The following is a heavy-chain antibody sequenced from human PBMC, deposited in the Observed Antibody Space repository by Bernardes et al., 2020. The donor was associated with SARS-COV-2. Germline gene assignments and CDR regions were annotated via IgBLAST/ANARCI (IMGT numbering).Heavy chain of an antibody. J-gene: IGHJ3*02. V-gene: IGHV4-59*06. Sequence: SETLSLTCSVSGGSISSYYWSWIRQHPGKGLEWIGYIYYSGSTYYNPSLKSRVTISVDTSKNQFSLKLSSVTAADTAVYYCARAPMIVVVISSFDIWGQGTMVTVSS. CDR3: ARAPMIVVVISSFDI. CDR2: IYYSGST. D-gene: IGHD3-22*01. CDR1: GGSISSYY.